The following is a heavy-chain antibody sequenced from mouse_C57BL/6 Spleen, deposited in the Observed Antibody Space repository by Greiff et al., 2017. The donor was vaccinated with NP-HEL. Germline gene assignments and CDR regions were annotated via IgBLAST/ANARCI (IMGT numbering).Heavy chain of an antibody. CDR3: AYELYAMDY. V-gene: IGHV5-9*01. D-gene: IGHD2-10*02. CDR2: ISGGGGNT. J-gene: IGHJ4*01. Sequence: EVHLVESGGGLVKPGGSLKLSCAASGFTFSSYTMSWVRQTPEKRLEWVATISGGGGNTYYPDSVKGRFTISRDNAKNTLYLQMSSLRSEDTALYYCAYELYAMDYWGQGTSVTVSS. CDR1: GFTFSSYT.